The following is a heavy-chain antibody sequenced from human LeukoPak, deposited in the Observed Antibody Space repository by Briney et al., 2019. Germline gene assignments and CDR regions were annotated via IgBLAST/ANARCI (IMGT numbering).Heavy chain of an antibody. CDR1: GFTFSDYW. CDR2: IDLAGDYT. Sequence: GRSLRLSCAASGFTFSDYWMHWVRQAPGKGLVWVSRIDLAGDYTTYADSVKGRFTISRDNAKNTLYLQMNSLRAEDTAVYYCASGNSHAFDIWGQGTMVTVSS. V-gene: IGHV3-74*01. CDR3: ASGNSHAFDI. J-gene: IGHJ3*02.